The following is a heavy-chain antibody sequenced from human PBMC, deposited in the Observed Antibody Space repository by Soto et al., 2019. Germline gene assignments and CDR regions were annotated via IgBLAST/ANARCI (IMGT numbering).Heavy chain of an antibody. Sequence: QVQLVQSGAEVKKPGASVKVSCKASGYTFTNYAMHWVRQAPGQRPEWMGWINAGNGNTKFSQRFQVGVTITRDTSANIAYMELSSRTSEDTAVYYCARAGFCSTTSCSDAFDIWGQGTMVTVSS. CDR3: ARAGFCSTTSCSDAFDI. CDR2: INAGNGNT. J-gene: IGHJ3*02. D-gene: IGHD2-2*01. V-gene: IGHV1-3*01. CDR1: GYTFTNYA.